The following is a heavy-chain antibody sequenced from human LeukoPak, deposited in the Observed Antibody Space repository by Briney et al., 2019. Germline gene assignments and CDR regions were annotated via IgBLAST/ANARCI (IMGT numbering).Heavy chain of an antibody. CDR2: ISGSGGST. J-gene: IGHJ4*02. CDR3: AKDLRPYCSTTSCYFDY. V-gene: IGHV3-23*01. D-gene: IGHD2-2*01. Sequence: GGSLRLSCAASGFTFSSYAMSWVRQAPGKGLEWVSAISGSGGSTYYADSVKGRFSISRDNSKNTLYLQMNSLRAEDTAVYYCAKDLRPYCSTTSCYFDYWGQGTLVTVSS. CDR1: GFTFSSYA.